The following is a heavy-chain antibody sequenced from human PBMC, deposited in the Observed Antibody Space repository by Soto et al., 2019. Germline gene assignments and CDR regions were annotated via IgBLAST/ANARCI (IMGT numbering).Heavy chain of an antibody. V-gene: IGHV1-18*04. J-gene: IGHJ5*02. CDR1: GYTFTSYG. CDR2: ISAYNGNT. CDR3: ARIAGGSGYYQGWFDP. Sequence: ASVKVSCKASGYTFTSYGISWVRQAPGQGLEWMGWISAYNGNTNYAQKLQGRVTMTADTSTSTAYMELRSLRSDGTAVYYCARIAGGSGYYQGWFDPWGQGTLVTVS. D-gene: IGHD3-22*01.